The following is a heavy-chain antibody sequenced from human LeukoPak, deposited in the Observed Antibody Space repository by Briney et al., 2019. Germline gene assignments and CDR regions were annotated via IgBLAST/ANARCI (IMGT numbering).Heavy chain of an antibody. CDR1: GFTFSSYW. CDR2: ISYDGSNK. J-gene: IGHJ4*02. D-gene: IGHD1-26*01. CDR3: ARGGVGATEVIDY. V-gene: IGHV3-30*05. Sequence: PGGSLRLSCAASGFTFSSYWMSWVRQAPGKGLEWVAVISYDGSNKYYADSVKGRFTISRDNSKNTLYLQMNSLRAEGTAVYYCARGGVGATEVIDYWGQGTLVTVSS.